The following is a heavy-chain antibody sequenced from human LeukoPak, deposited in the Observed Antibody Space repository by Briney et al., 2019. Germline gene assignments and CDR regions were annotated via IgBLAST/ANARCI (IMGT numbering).Heavy chain of an antibody. D-gene: IGHD3-10*01. Sequence: PGGSLRLSCAASGFTFSSYAMSWVRQAPGKGLEWVSAISGSGGSTYYADSVKGRFTISRDNSKNTLYLQMNSLRAEDTAVYYCRCITMVRGVIGYGMDVWGQGTTVTVSS. J-gene: IGHJ6*02. CDR2: ISGSGGST. CDR3: RCITMVRGVIGYGMDV. CDR1: GFTFSSYA. V-gene: IGHV3-23*01.